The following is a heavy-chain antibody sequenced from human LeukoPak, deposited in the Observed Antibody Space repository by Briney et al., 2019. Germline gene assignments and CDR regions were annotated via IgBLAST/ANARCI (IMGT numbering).Heavy chain of an antibody. J-gene: IGHJ4*02. V-gene: IGHV3-23*01. Sequence: GGSLRLSCAASGFTFSDSAMNWVRQAPGKGLEWVSVVSDRGRSTDYADSVKGRFTISRDNSRNTLSLQTNSLRAEDTAVYYCARDGGVSGDRSYFESWGQGTLVTVSS. CDR2: VSDRGRST. CDR1: GFTFSDSA. D-gene: IGHD3-16*01. CDR3: ARDGGVSGDRSYFES.